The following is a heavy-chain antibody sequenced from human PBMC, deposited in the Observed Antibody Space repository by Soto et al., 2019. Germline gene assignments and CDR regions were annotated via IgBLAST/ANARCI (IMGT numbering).Heavy chain of an antibody. D-gene: IGHD3-10*01. Sequence: QVQLVQSGAEVKKPGSSVKVSCKASGGTFSSYAISWVRQAPGQGLEWMGGIIPIFGTANYAQKFKGRVTVTADESTSTVDMELSSLRSEDTAGYYCGSTYYGSGSYRGVYRYNWFDPWGQGTVVTVSS. CDR1: GGTFSSYA. V-gene: IGHV1-69*01. CDR3: GSTYYGSGSYRGVYRYNWFDP. CDR2: IIPIFGTA. J-gene: IGHJ5*02.